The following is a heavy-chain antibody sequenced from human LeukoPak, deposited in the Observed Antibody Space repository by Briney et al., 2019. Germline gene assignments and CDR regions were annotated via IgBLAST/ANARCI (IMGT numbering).Heavy chain of an antibody. J-gene: IGHJ1*01. CDR2: IKSDGST. CDR1: GFTFSSYW. V-gene: IGHV3-74*01. Sequence: GGSLRLSCAASGFTFSSYWMHWVRQAPGKGLVWVSRIKSDGSTNYADSVKGRFTISRDNAKNTVSLQMNSLRAEDTGVYYCARAPSEIGGYYPEYFRHWAQATLVTVSS. CDR3: ARAPSEIGGYYPEYFRH. D-gene: IGHD3-22*01.